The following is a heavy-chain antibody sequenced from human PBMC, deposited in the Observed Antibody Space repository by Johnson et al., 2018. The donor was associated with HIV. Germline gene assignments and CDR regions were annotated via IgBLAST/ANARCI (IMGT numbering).Heavy chain of an antibody. CDR2: IYSGGST. D-gene: IGHD3-22*01. CDR1: GFTVSSNY. Sequence: MLLVESGGGLIQPGGSLRLSCAASGFTVSSNYMSWVRQAPGKGLEWVSVIYSGGSTYYADSVKGRFTISSDNSKNTLYLQMNSLRAEDTAVYYCARVVVITYHDAFDIWGQGTMVTVSS. CDR3: ARVVVITYHDAFDI. J-gene: IGHJ3*02. V-gene: IGHV3-53*01.